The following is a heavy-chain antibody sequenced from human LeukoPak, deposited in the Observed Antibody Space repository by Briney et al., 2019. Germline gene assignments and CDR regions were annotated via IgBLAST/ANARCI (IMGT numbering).Heavy chain of an antibody. Sequence: PSGTLSLTCAVSGGSITSINWWSWVRQPPGKGLEWIGEIYQTGSTSYNPSLKSRVTISADKSNNQFSLKLTSVTAADTAVYYCARRHCTGGNCYSISFDSWGQGTLVTVSS. CDR2: IYQTGST. J-gene: IGHJ4*02. D-gene: IGHD2-15*01. CDR3: ARRHCTGGNCYSISFDS. CDR1: GGSITSINW. V-gene: IGHV4-4*02.